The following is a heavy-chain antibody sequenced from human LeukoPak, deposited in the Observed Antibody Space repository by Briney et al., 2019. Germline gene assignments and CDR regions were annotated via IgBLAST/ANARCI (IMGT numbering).Heavy chain of an antibody. CDR2: ISSSGTSI. D-gene: IGHD2-2*01. Sequence: PGGSLRLSCAASGFTFSSYEMNWVRQAPGKGLEWVSYISSSGTSIYYADSVKGRFTISRDNAKNSLYLQMNSLRAEDTAVYYCARIRQLSHFDYWGQGTLVTVSS. J-gene: IGHJ4*02. CDR3: ARIRQLSHFDY. CDR1: GFTFSSYE. V-gene: IGHV3-48*03.